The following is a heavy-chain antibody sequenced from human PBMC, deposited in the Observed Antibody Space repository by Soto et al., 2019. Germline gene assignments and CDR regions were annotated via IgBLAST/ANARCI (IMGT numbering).Heavy chain of an antibody. CDR1: GGSISSSY. D-gene: IGHD6-13*01. J-gene: IGHJ5*02. Sequence: SETLSLTCTVSGGSISSSYWSWIRQPPGKGLEWIGYIYDSGSTYYNSSLKSRVTMSVDTSKNQFSLKLSSVTAADTAVYYCARGDHGSSWRYNGFDPWGQGTLVTVS. CDR2: IYDSGST. CDR3: ARGDHGSSWRYNGFDP. V-gene: IGHV4-59*08.